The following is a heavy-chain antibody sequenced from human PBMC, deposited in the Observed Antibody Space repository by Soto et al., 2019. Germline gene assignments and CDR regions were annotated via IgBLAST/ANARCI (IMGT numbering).Heavy chain of an antibody. D-gene: IGHD6-13*01. CDR3: ARRFRAAAAGTGIDY. CDR1: GGSFSGYY. V-gene: IGHV4-34*01. J-gene: IGHJ4*02. Sequence: SETLSLTCAVYGGSFSGYYWSWIRQPPGKGLEWIGEINHSGSTNYNPSLKSRVTISVDTSKNQFSLKLSSVTAADTAVYYCARRFRAAAAGTGIDYWGQGTLVTVS. CDR2: INHSGST.